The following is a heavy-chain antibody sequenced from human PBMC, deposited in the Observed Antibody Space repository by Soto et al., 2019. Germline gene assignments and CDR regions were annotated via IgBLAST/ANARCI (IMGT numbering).Heavy chain of an antibody. V-gene: IGHV4-31*03. D-gene: IGHD2-2*01. CDR1: VAAIYIGGYY. CDR3: ARDGSSTANWIAP. J-gene: IGHJ5*02. Sequence: PSQTLSLTGTLSVAAIYIGGYYCTWIRQQPGKGLEWIGYIYHTGKTYYNPSLESRVTMSVHTSTNQFSLQLASVTAAATAVYYCARDGSSTANWIAPWAKGPLVTLSS. CDR2: IYHTGKT.